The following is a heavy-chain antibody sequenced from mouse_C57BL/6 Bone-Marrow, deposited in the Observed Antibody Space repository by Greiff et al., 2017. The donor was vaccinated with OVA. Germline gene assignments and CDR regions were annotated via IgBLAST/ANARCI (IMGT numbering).Heavy chain of an antibody. CDR3: ARDLTGTWFAY. Sequence: VQLKESGGGLVKPGGSLKLSCAASGFTFSSYAMSWVRQTPEKRLEWVATISDGGSYTYYPDNVKGRFTISRDNAKNNLYLQMSHLKSEDTAMYYCARDLTGTWFAYWGQGTLVTVSA. V-gene: IGHV5-4*01. CDR1: GFTFSSYA. D-gene: IGHD4-1*01. J-gene: IGHJ3*01. CDR2: ISDGGSYT.